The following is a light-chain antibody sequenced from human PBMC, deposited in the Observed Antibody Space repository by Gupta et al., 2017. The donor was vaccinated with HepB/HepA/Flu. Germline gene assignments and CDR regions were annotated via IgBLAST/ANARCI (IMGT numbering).Light chain of an antibody. CDR2: GAS. CDR1: QSVRTY. V-gene: IGKV3-20*01. J-gene: IGKJ4*01. Sequence: VLTQPPGTLSLSPGERATLSCRASQSVRTYLAWYQQKPGQAPRLLIYGASSRATGIPDRFSGSGSGTDFTLTISRLEPEDFAVYYCQQYGSSQGLTFGGGTKVEIK. CDR3: QQYGSSQGLT.